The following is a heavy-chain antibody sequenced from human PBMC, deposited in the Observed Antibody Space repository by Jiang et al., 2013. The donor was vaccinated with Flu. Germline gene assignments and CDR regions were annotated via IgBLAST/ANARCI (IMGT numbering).Heavy chain of an antibody. CDR3: ARDTEYSSSSLTLDY. CDR2: ISYDGSNK. CDR1: GFTFSSYV. J-gene: IGHJ4*02. Sequence: QLVESGGGVVQPGRSLRLSCAASGFTFSSYVMHWVRQAPGKGLEWVAVISYDGSNKYYADSVKGRFTISRDNSKNTLYLQMNSLRAEDTAVYYCARDTEYSSSSLTLDYWGQGTLVTVSS. D-gene: IGHD6-6*01. V-gene: IGHV3-30*01.